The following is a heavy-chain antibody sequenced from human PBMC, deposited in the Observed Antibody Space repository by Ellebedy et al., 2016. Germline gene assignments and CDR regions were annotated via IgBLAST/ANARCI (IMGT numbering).Heavy chain of an antibody. CDR2: IRSDGTVR. CDR1: GFSLRTYV. J-gene: IGHJ4*02. D-gene: IGHD3-16*01. Sequence: GESLKISXAASGFSLRTYVMHWVRQAPGKGLDWVSSIRSDGTVRLYTDSVKGRFTISRDNSRETLYLHMSDLRPEDTALYYCARAPLITVPYFDTWGRGVLVTVSS. V-gene: IGHV3-33*01. CDR3: ARAPLITVPYFDT.